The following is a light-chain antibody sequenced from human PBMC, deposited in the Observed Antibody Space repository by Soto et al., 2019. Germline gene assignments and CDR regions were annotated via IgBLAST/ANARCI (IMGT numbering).Light chain of an antibody. Sequence: EIVLTQSPGTLSLSPGERATLFCRASQSIATSQLAWYQQKPGQAPRLLIGASTRATGIPDRFSDSGSGTDFTLTISRLEHEDFAVYYCQQFAASPRTFGQGTTVEIK. CDR3: QQFAASPRT. V-gene: IGKV3-20*01. J-gene: IGKJ1*01. CDR2: GAS. CDR1: QSIATSQ.